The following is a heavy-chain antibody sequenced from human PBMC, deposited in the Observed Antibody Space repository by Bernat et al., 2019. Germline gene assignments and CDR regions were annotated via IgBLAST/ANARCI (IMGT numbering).Heavy chain of an antibody. CDR2: IWYDGNNK. CDR1: GFTFSSYG. D-gene: IGHD3-3*01. J-gene: IGHJ4*02. CDR3: ARWEWIGGPFDY. V-gene: IGHV3-33*08. Sequence: QVQLVESGGGLVKPGGSLRLSCAASGFTFSSYGMHWVRQAPGKGLEWVAVIWYDGNNKYYADSVKGRFTIFRDNFKNTLYLQMNSLRVEDTAVYYCARWEWIGGPFDYWGQGTLVTVSS.